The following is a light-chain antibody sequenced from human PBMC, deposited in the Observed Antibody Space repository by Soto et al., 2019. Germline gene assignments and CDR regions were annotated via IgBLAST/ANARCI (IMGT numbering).Light chain of an antibody. CDR2: GNN. CDR3: QSYDRTLSGFV. CDR1: SSNTGAGYD. Sequence: QSVLTQPPSVSGAPGQRVTISCTGSSSNTGAGYDVHWYKQFPGTAPKHLIYGNNNRPSGVPGRFSGSKSGTSASLAITGLQVEDEADYYCQSYDRTLSGFVFGTGTKVTVL. V-gene: IGLV1-40*01. J-gene: IGLJ1*01.